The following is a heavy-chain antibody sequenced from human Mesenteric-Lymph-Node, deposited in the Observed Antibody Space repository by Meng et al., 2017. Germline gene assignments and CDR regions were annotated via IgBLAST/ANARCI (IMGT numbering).Heavy chain of an antibody. CDR1: GYSFSSNSAS. CDR2: TYYRSKWYN. V-gene: IGHV6-1*01. CDR3: ARDSSSSAYSPFDY. Sequence: QVQMTESGPGLGKPSQTLSLTCATSGYSFSSNSASWNWIRQSPSRGLEGLGRTYYRSKWYNDYAVSVKSRITINPDTSKNQFSLQLNSVTPEDTAVYYCARDSSSSAYSPFDYWGQGTLVTVSS. J-gene: IGHJ4*02. D-gene: IGHD3-22*01.